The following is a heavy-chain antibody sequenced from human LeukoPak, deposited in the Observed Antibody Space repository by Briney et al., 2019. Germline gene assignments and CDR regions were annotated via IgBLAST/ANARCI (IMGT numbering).Heavy chain of an antibody. CDR3: ARGPSGGGDFNWFDP. J-gene: IGHJ5*02. CDR1: GYTFTSYG. CDR2: ISAYNGNT. V-gene: IGHV1-18*01. Sequence: ASVKVSCKASGYTFTSYGISWVRQAPGQGLEWMGWISAYNGNTNCAQKLQGRVTMTTDTSTSTAYMDLRSLRSDDTAVYYCARGPSGGGDFNWFDPWGQGTLVTVSS. D-gene: IGHD2-21*02.